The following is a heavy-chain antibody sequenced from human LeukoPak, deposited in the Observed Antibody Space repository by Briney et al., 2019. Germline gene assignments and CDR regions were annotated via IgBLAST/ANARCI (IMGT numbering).Heavy chain of an antibody. D-gene: IGHD3-10*01. V-gene: IGHV3-11*01. Sequence: GGSLRLPCAASGFTFSDYYMSWIRQAPGKGLEWVSYISSSGSTIYYADSVKGRFTISRDNAKKSLYLQMNSLRAEDTAVYYCASAGSYLRNWFDPWGQGTLVTVSS. CDR2: ISSSGSTI. J-gene: IGHJ5*02. CDR3: ASAGSYLRNWFDP. CDR1: GFTFSDYY.